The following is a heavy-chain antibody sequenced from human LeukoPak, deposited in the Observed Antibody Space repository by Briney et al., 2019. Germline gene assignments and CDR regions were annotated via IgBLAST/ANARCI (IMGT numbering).Heavy chain of an antibody. CDR2: IYHSGST. CDR1: GYSISSGYY. CDR3: ARTDYYYDSSGYYPYYFDY. D-gene: IGHD3-22*01. Sequence: SETLSLTCTVSGYSISSGYYWGWIRQPPGKGLEWIGSIYHSGSTYYNPSLKSRVTISVDTSKNQFSLKLSSVTAADTAVYYCARTDYYYDSSGYYPYYFDYWGQGTLVTVYS. V-gene: IGHV4-38-2*02. J-gene: IGHJ4*02.